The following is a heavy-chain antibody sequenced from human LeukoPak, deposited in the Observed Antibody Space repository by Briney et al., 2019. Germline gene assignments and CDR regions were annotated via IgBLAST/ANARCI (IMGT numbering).Heavy chain of an antibody. Sequence: ASVKVSCKASGYTFTSYGISWVRQAPRQGLEWMGWISAYNGNTNYARKLQGRVTMTTDTSTSTAYMELRSLRSDDTAVYYCARVPPSFDWLRNDAFDIWGQGTMVTVSS. CDR3: ARVPPSFDWLRNDAFDI. D-gene: IGHD3-9*01. J-gene: IGHJ3*02. CDR2: ISAYNGNT. V-gene: IGHV1-18*01. CDR1: GYTFTSYG.